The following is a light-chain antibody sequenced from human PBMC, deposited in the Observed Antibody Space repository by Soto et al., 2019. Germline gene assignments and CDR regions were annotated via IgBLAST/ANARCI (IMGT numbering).Light chain of an antibody. CDR1: SSDIGRYNY. CDR2: EVS. J-gene: IGLJ2*01. CDR3: TSYTTTSAVI. V-gene: IGLV2-14*01. Sequence: QSVLSQPASVSGSPGQSITISCTGTSSDIGRYNYVSWYQQHPGMAPQLLIYEVSDRPSGVSNRFSGSKSGNTASLTISGLQAEDEAYYFCTSYTTTSAVIFGGGTKLTVL.